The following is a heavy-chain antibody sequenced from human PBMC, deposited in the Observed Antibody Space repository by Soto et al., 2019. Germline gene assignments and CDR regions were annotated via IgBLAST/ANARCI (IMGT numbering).Heavy chain of an antibody. CDR1: GDTFTDYY. V-gene: IGHV1-46*01. D-gene: IGHD2-21*02. J-gene: IGHJ4*02. CDR3: ARGGHVVVVTAALDY. Sequence: QVQLMQSGAEVKKPGASVKVSCKASGDTFTDYYIHWVRQAPGQGLEWMGTVNPSGGHTTYAQHFRGRVTMPWDTSTSTLYMELTSLTSDDTAIYYCARGGHVVVVTAALDYWGQGTLVTVSS. CDR2: VNPSGGHT.